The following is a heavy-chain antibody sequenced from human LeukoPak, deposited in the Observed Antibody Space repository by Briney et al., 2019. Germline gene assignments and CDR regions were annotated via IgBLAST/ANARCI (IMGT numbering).Heavy chain of an antibody. Sequence: ASVKVSCKASGYTFTGYYMHWVRQAPRQGLEWMGWINPNSGGTNYAQKFQGRVTMTRDTSISTAYMELSRLRSDDTAVYYCARDEPQWGSSISWGQGTLVTVSS. D-gene: IGHD6-6*01. V-gene: IGHV1-2*02. CDR1: GYTFTGYY. CDR2: INPNSGGT. J-gene: IGHJ4*02. CDR3: ARDEPQWGSSIS.